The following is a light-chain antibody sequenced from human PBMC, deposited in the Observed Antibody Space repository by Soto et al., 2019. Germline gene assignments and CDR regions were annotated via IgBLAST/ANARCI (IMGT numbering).Light chain of an antibody. J-gene: IGKJ1*01. V-gene: IGKV1-17*01. CDR1: QAISNY. CDR3: QQYYSYPPT. Sequence: DIQMTQSPSFLSASVGDRVTITCRASQAISNYLNWYQQKPGKAPNLLIYAASTLQSGVPSRFSGSGSGTDFTLTISCLQSEDFATYYCQQYYSYPPTFGQGTKVDIK. CDR2: AAS.